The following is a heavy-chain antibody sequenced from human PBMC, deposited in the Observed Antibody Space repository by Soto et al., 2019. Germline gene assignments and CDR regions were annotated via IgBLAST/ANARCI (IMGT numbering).Heavy chain of an antibody. Sequence: GASVKVSCKASGYTFNTYGISLVRQATGQGLEWMGWISAYDGNTDYAQKFQGRVTMTTDTSTTTAYMELRSLESDDTAVYYCARDWYSNYESWGQGTLVTVSS. CDR1: GYTFNTYG. D-gene: IGHD4-4*01. V-gene: IGHV1-18*01. J-gene: IGHJ5*02. CDR3: ARDWYSNYES. CDR2: ISAYDGNT.